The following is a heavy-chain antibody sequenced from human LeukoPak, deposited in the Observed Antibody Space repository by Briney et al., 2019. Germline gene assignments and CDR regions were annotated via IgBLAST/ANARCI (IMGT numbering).Heavy chain of an antibody. CDR3: ARVGATGYYYYGMDV. J-gene: IGHJ6*02. V-gene: IGHV3-21*01. CDR1: GFTFSSYS. D-gene: IGHD1-26*01. CDR2: ISSSSSYI. Sequence: PGGSLRLSCAASGFTFSSYSMNWVRQAPGKGLEWVSSISSSSSYIYYADSVKGRFTISRDNAKNSLYLQMNSLRAEDTAVYYCARVGATGYYYYGMDVWGQGTTVTVSS.